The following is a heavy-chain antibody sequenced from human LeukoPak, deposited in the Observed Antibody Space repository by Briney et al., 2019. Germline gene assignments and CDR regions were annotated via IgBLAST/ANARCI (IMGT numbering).Heavy chain of an antibody. Sequence: PSETLSLTCAVYGGSFSGYYWSWIRQPPGKGLEWIGEINHSGSTNYNPSLKSRVTISVDTSKNQFSLKLSSVTAADTAVYYCARGYTSGYHFDYWGQGTLVTVSS. J-gene: IGHJ4*02. CDR3: ARGYTSGYHFDY. CDR1: GGSFSGYY. D-gene: IGHD3-3*01. CDR2: INHSGST. V-gene: IGHV4-34*01.